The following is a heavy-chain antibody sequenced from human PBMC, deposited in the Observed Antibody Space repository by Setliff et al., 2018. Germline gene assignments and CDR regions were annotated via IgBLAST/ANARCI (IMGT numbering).Heavy chain of an antibody. Sequence: GGSLRLSCAASGFTVSSFSMHWVRQAPGKGLEWVSSVGVSGASSYYADSVKGRFTISRDNSKNTLSLQMSSLRTEDTAIYFCAGQGPIFGSGLIPGFDQWGQGTMVTVSS. J-gene: IGHJ4*02. CDR2: VGVSGASS. CDR3: AGQGPIFGSGLIPGFDQ. CDR1: GFTVSSFS. V-gene: IGHV3-23*01. D-gene: IGHD3-3*01.